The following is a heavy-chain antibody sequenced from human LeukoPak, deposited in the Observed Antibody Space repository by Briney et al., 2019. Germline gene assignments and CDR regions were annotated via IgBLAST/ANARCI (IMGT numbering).Heavy chain of an antibody. CDR1: GFTFSIYD. J-gene: IGHJ2*01. V-gene: IGHV3-23*01. Sequence: GGSLRLSCAASGFTFSIYDMSWVRQAPGKGLEWVSAIGGSGQNTNYADSVKGRFTISRDNSRNTLYLDMNILRADDTAVYYCSKTVTTQAYYWYLDLWGRGTLVTVSS. CDR3: SKTVTTQAYYWYLDL. CDR2: IGGSGQNT. D-gene: IGHD4-17*01.